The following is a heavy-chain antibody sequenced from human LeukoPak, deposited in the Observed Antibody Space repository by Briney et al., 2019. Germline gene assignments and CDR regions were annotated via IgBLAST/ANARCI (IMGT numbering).Heavy chain of an antibody. D-gene: IGHD3-10*01. CDR2: ISYDGSNK. CDR1: GFTFSSYG. CDR3: AKDGPSGSGSYGPDC. J-gene: IGHJ4*02. Sequence: GGSLRLSCAASGFTFSSYGMHWVRQAPGKGLEWVAVISYDGSNKYYADSVKGRFTISRDNSKNTLYLQMNSLRAEDTAVYYCAKDGPSGSGSYGPDCWGQGTLVTVSS. V-gene: IGHV3-30*18.